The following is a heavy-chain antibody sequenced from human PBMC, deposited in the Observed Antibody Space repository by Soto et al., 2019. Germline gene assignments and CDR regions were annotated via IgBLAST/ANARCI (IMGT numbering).Heavy chain of an antibody. J-gene: IGHJ4*02. V-gene: IGHV5-51*01. CDR2: IYPGDSDT. D-gene: IGHD6-19*01. CDR1: GYSFTIYW. Sequence: PGESLKISCNGSGYSFTIYWIGWVRQMPGKGLEWMGIIYPGDSDTRYSPSFQGQVTISADKSISTAYLQWSSLKASDTAMYYCARQAISSGWYPYYFDYWGQGTLVTV. CDR3: ARQAISSGWYPYYFDY.